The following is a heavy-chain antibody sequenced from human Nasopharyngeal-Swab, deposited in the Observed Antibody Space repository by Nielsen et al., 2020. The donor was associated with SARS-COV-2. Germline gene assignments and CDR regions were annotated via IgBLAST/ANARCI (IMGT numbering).Heavy chain of an antibody. J-gene: IGHJ6*03. CDR1: GFTFDDYA. CDR2: ISWNSGSI. V-gene: IGHV3-9*01. D-gene: IGHD2-2*01. CDR3: AKDSSPAAADYYYMDV. Sequence: GGSLRLSCAASGFTFDDYAMHWVRQVPGKGLGWVSGISWNSGSIGYADSVKGRFTISRDNAKNSLYLQMNSLRAEDTALYYCAKDSSPAAADYYYMDVWGKGTTVTVSS.